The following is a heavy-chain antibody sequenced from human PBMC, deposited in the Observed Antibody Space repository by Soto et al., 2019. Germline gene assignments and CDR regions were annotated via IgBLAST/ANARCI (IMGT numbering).Heavy chain of an antibody. CDR1: GYTFTSYY. V-gene: IGHV1-46*01. Sequence: GAAVKVSCKASGYTFTSYYMHLVRQAPGQGLEWMGIINPSGGSTSYAQKCQGRVTMTRDTSTSTVYMELSSLRSEDTAVYYCARGRFGELFSLDYWGQGTLVTVSS. CDR3: ARGRFGELFSLDY. J-gene: IGHJ4*02. D-gene: IGHD3-10*01. CDR2: INPSGGST.